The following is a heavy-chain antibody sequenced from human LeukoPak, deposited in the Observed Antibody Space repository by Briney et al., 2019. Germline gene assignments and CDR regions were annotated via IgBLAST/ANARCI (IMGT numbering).Heavy chain of an antibody. CDR3: ARILRDIVATMVDY. Sequence: SETQSLTCAVYGGSFSGYYWSWIRQPPGKGLEWIGEINHRGSTNYNPSLKSRVTISVDTSKNQFSLELSSVTAADTAVYYCARILRDIVATMVDYWGQGTLVTVSS. CDR1: GGSFSGYY. V-gene: IGHV4-34*01. D-gene: IGHD5-12*01. CDR2: INHRGST. J-gene: IGHJ4*02.